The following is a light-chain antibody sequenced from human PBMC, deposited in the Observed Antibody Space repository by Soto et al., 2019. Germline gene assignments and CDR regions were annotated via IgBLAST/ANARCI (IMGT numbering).Light chain of an antibody. Sequence: DIHLTQSPSTLSASIGDTVTITCRSSQSIAPWLAWYQQKPGKAPNLLISKASTLESGVPSRFSGSGSGTEFTLTISVLQPDDFATYYCQHYSTFPWSFGQGTQVEIK. J-gene: IGKJ1*01. V-gene: IGKV1-5*03. CDR3: QHYSTFPWS. CDR2: KAS. CDR1: QSIAPW.